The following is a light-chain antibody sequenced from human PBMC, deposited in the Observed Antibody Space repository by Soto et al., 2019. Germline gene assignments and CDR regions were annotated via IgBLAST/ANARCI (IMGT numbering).Light chain of an antibody. Sequence: DIQMTQSPSALSASVGDRVTITCRASQSISVWLAWYQQKPGKAPKLLIYKASSLETGVPSRFSGSGSGTEFTLTISSLQPDDFATYYCQQYNGYPYTFRQGTKLEIK. V-gene: IGKV1-5*03. CDR3: QQYNGYPYT. J-gene: IGKJ2*01. CDR2: KAS. CDR1: QSISVW.